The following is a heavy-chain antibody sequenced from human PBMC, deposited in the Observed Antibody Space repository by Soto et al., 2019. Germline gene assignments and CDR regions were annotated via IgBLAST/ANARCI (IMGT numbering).Heavy chain of an antibody. V-gene: IGHV3-30*18. CDR2: ILNDGSNK. D-gene: IGHD2-21*01. Sequence: ASGGGVVQPGRSLRLSCAASGFIFSNYGMHWVRQAPGTGLEWVALILNDGSNKYYAESVKGRFTISRDNSKDTLYLQMNSLRAEDTAVYYCAKEYCGGDCYDPVAASDIWGQGTIVTVSS. J-gene: IGHJ3*02. CDR3: AKEYCGGDCYDPVAASDI. CDR1: GFIFSNYG.